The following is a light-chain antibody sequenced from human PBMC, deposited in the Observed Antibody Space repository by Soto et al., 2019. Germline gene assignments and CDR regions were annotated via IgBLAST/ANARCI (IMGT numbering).Light chain of an antibody. CDR3: QHHANWPPT. CDR1: ESVRSS. CDR2: DAS. Sequence: EIVLTQSPATLSLSPGESATLSCWASESVRSSLAWYQQKPGQAPRLLIYDASNRATDIPPRFSGGGSETDFTLTISSLEPEDVAVYFCQHHANWPPTFGQGTKVEIE. J-gene: IGKJ1*01. V-gene: IGKV3-11*01.